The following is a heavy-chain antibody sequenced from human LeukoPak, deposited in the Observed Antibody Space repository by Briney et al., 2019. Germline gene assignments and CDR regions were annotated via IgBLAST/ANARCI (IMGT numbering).Heavy chain of an antibody. J-gene: IGHJ5*02. V-gene: IGHV4-4*07. CDR1: GGSISSYY. CDR2: IYTSGST. D-gene: IGHD6-19*01. CDR3: ARDLTVAGTGGWFDP. Sequence: PSETLSLTCTVSGGSISSYYWSWIRQPAGKGLEWIGRIYTSGSTNYNPSLKSRVTMSVDTSKNQFSLKLSSVTAADTAVYYCARDLTVAGTGGWFDPWGQGTLVTVSS.